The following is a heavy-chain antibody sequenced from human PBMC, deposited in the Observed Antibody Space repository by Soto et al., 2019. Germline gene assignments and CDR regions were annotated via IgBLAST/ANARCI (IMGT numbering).Heavy chain of an antibody. D-gene: IGHD3-3*01. CDR1: GITFSTYR. J-gene: IGHJ4*02. CDR2: IKSDGTVT. CDR3: ARENYDFWSGYYLDY. Sequence: EVQLVESGGGLVQPGGSLRLSCVVSGITFSTYRMHWVRQAPGKGLVWVSHIKSDGTVTHYTDSVRGRFIISRDNVKNTLFLQMNSLRAEDTAVYYCARENYDFWSGYYLDYWGQGTLVTVSS. V-gene: IGHV3-74*01.